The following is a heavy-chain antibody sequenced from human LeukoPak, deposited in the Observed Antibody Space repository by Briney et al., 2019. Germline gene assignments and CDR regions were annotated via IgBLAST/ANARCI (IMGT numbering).Heavy chain of an antibody. V-gene: IGHV4-59*08. D-gene: IGHD5-12*01. CDR2: IYHTGGT. Sequence: SETLSLTCSVSDVSIRTYHWSWIRQPPGKGLEWIAYIYHTGGTNYNPSRKSRVTISVDTSKDQFSLRLTSVTAADTAVYYCARHEDIVAYPFDYWGQGTLVTVSS. CDR3: ARHEDIVAYPFDY. CDR1: DVSIRTYH. J-gene: IGHJ4*02.